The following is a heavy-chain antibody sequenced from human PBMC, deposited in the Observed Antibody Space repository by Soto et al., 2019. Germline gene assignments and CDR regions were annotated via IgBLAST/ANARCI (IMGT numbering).Heavy chain of an antibody. V-gene: IGHV1-18*01. CDR3: ARGRYGDY. J-gene: IGHJ4*02. CDR1: GYTFTSYG. D-gene: IGHD1-1*01. Sequence: QVHLVQSGAEVKKPGASVKVSCKASGYTFTSYGITWVRQAPGQGLEWMGWISPHNGNTDSAQKLKGRVIVTRDTSTSTAHMELRSLISDDTAVYYCARGRYGDYWGQGALVTVSS. CDR2: ISPHNGNT.